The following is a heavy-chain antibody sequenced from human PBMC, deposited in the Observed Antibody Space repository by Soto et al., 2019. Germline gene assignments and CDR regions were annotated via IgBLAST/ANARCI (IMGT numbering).Heavy chain of an antibody. D-gene: IGHD2-2*01. J-gene: IGHJ5*02. V-gene: IGHV1-69*02. Sequence: QVQLVQSGAEVKKPGSSVKVSCKASGGTFSSYTISWVRQAPGQGLEWMGGIIPILGIANYAQKFQGRVTSTADKSTSTAYMELSSLRAEDKAVYYCARDQGYQLLLGSTMGWFDPWGQGTLGTVSS. CDR1: GGTFSSYT. CDR3: ARDQGYQLLLGSTMGWFDP. CDR2: IIPILGIA.